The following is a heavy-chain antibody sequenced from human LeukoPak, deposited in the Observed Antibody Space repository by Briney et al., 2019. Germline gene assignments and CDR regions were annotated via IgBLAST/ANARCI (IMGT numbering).Heavy chain of an antibody. CDR3: ARLLYLQWFGEKSAFDI. D-gene: IGHD3-10*01. CDR2: INHSGST. J-gene: IGHJ3*02. Sequence: PSETLSLTCAVYGGSFSGYYWSWIRQPPGKGLEWIGEINHSGSTNYNPSLKSRVTISVDTSKNQFSLKLSSVTAADTAVYYCARLLYLQWFGEKSAFDIWGQGTMVTVSS. V-gene: IGHV4-34*01. CDR1: GGSFSGYY.